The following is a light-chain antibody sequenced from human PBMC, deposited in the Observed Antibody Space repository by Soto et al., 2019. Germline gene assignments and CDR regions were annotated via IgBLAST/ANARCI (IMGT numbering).Light chain of an antibody. V-gene: IGLV1-51*01. CDR3: GTWDSSLNVV. J-gene: IGLJ2*01. Sequence: SVLTQPPSVSAAPGQKVTISCSGSTSNIGSHNVFWYQQVPGGAPKLLIYDSFKQYSGIPDRYSGSKSDTSATLDITGLQTGDEADYYCGTWDSSLNVVFGGGTKLTVL. CDR1: TSNIGSHN. CDR2: DSF.